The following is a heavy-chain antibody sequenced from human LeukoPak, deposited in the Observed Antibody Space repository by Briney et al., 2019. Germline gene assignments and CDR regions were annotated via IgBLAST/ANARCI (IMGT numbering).Heavy chain of an antibody. D-gene: IGHD6-19*01. CDR1: GGSISSYY. Sequence: SETLSLTCTVSGGSISSYYWSWIRQPPGKGLEWIGSIYYSGSTYYNPSLKSRVTISVDTSKNQFSLKLSSVTAADTAVYYCARRDSSGWYYFDYWGQGTLVTVSS. CDR2: IYYSGST. J-gene: IGHJ4*02. V-gene: IGHV4-39*01. CDR3: ARRDSSGWYYFDY.